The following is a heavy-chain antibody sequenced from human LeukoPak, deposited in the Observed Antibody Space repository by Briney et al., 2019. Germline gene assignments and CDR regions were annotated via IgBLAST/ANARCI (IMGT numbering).Heavy chain of an antibody. V-gene: IGHV3-23*01. J-gene: IGHJ4*02. CDR2: ISGSGSSR. D-gene: IGHD3-10*01. Sequence: PGGSLRLSCAASGLTFSSYAMSWVRQAPGKGLEWVSGISGSGSSRDYADSVKGRFTISRDNSKNTLYLQMNSLRADDTSVYYCASSVYYGSVAYYNFDYWGQGTLVTVSS. CDR1: GLTFSSYA. CDR3: ASSVYYGSVAYYNFDY.